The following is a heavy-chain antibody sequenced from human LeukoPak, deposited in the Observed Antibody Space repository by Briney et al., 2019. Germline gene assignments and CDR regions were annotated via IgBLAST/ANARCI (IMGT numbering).Heavy chain of an antibody. J-gene: IGHJ4*02. CDR2: ISSSSSYI. Sequence: GGSLRLSCAASGFTFSSYSMNWVRQAPGKGLEWVSSISSSSSYIYYADSVKGRFTISRDNAKNSLYLQVNSLRAEDTAVYYCARDAPCSSTSCLRYFDYWGQGTLVTVSS. CDR3: ARDAPCSSTSCLRYFDY. CDR1: GFTFSSYS. V-gene: IGHV3-21*01. D-gene: IGHD2-2*01.